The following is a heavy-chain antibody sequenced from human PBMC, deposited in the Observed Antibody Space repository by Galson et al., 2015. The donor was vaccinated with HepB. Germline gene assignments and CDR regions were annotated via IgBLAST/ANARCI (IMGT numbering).Heavy chain of an antibody. D-gene: IGHD2-15*01. Sequence: SLRLSCAASGFTVSSNYMTWVRQAPGKGLEWVSVIYSGGRTYYADSVKGRFTISRDNSKNTLYLHMNSLRAEDTAVYYCARAEEYCSGGSCYSVPGVVDYWGQGTLVTVSS. J-gene: IGHJ4*02. CDR2: IYSGGRT. V-gene: IGHV3-66*01. CDR1: GFTVSSNY. CDR3: ARAEEYCSGGSCYSVPGVVDY.